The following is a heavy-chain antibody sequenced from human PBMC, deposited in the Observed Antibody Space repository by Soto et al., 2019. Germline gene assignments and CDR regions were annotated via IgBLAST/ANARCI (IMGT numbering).Heavy chain of an antibody. V-gene: IGHV4-34*02. CDR2: INHGGST. CDR1: GGSFSGYY. Sequence: QVQLQQWGAGLLKPSETLSLTCAVYGGSFSGYYWTWIRQPPGKDLEWIGEINHGGSTNYNPSLKSRVTISVDTSKHQFSLKLSSVTAADTAVYYCARGPTYYYDRSGYFVLDYWGQGTLVTVSS. D-gene: IGHD3-22*01. CDR3: ARGPTYYYDRSGYFVLDY. J-gene: IGHJ4*02.